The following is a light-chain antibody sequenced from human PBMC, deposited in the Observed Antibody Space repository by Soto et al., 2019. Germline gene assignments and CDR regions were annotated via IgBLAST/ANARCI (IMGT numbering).Light chain of an antibody. CDR3: QHGWA. CDR1: QSISSW. J-gene: IGKJ1*01. Sequence: DIPMTQSPSTLSASVGDRVTITCRASQSISSWLAWYQQKPGKAPKLLIYDASSLESGVPSRFSGSGSGTEFTLTISSLQPDDFATYYCQHGWAFGQGTKVEIK. V-gene: IGKV1-5*01. CDR2: DAS.